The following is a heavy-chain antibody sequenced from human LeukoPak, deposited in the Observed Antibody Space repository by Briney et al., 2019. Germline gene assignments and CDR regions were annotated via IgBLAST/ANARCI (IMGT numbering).Heavy chain of an antibody. CDR2: ICYSGST. Sequence: PSETLSLTCTVSGGSISSSSYYWGWIRQPPGKGLEWIGSICYSGSTYYNPSLKSRVTISVDTSKNQLSLRLSSVTAADTAVYYCARQGGYSGYDLDWGQGTLVTVSS. V-gene: IGHV4-39*01. D-gene: IGHD5-12*01. CDR3: ARQGGYSGYDLD. J-gene: IGHJ4*02. CDR1: GGSISSSSYY.